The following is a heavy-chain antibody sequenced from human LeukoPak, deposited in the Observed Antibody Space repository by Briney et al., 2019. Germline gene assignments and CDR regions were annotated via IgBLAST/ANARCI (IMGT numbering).Heavy chain of an antibody. CDR1: GGSIRSYY. J-gene: IGHJ4*02. CDR3: ARDKYYYDSSGYYYFDY. CDR2: IYYSGST. V-gene: IGHV4-59*01. D-gene: IGHD3-22*01. Sequence: PSETLSLTCTVSGGSIRSYYWSWIRQPPGKGLEWIGYIYYSGSTNYNPSLKSRVTISIDTSKNQFSLKLSSVTAADTAVYYCARDKYYYDSSGYYYFDYWGQGTLVTVSS.